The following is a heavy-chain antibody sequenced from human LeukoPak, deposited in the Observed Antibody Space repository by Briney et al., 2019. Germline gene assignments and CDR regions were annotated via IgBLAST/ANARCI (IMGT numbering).Heavy chain of an antibody. CDR1: GGSFSGYY. D-gene: IGHD1-7*01. CDR3: ARGRGITGTYFDY. J-gene: IGHJ4*02. Sequence: SETLSLTCAVYGGSFSGYYWSWIRQPPGKGLEWIGEINHSGSTNYNPSLKSRVTISVDTSKNQLSLKLSSVTAADTAVYYCARGRGITGTYFDYWGQGTLVTVSS. CDR2: INHSGST. V-gene: IGHV4-34*01.